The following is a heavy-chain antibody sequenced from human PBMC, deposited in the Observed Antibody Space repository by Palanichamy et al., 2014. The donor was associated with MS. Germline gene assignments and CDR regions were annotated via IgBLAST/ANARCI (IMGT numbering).Heavy chain of an antibody. CDR3: ARDGHAVTDTKYHNWFDP. Sequence: EVQLVESGGGLVKPGGSLRLSCAASGFTFSSYSMNWVRQAPGKGLEWVSSISSSSSYIYYADSVKGRFTISRDNAKNSLYLQMNSLRAEDTAVYYCARDGHAVTDTKYHNWFDPWGQGTLVTVSS. CDR1: GFTFSSYS. CDR2: ISSSSSYI. V-gene: IGHV3-21*01. D-gene: IGHD4-17*01. J-gene: IGHJ5*02.